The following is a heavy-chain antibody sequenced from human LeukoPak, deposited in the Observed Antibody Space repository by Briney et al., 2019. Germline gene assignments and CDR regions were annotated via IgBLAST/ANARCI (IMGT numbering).Heavy chain of an antibody. CDR2: IYTSGST. CDR1: GGSITSYY. D-gene: IGHD2-15*01. J-gene: IGHJ4*02. V-gene: IGHV4-4*07. CDR3: ARYAYCSDGSCYWGVFDY. Sequence: SAPLSLPCTVPGGSITSYYWSWIRQPAGKGLEWIGRIYTSGSTNYNPSLKSRVTMSVDTSKNQFSLKLSYMTAANTAAYYCARYAYCSDGSCYWGVFDYWGQGTLVTVSS.